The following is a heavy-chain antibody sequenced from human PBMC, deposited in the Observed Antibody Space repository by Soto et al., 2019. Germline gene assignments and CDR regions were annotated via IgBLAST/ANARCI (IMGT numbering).Heavy chain of an antibody. V-gene: IGHV3-23*01. Sequence: TWVRQAPGKGLEWVATVSSGGGATYYADSVKGRFTVSRANSKNTVSLHMDSLRADDTARYYCARDRLGFGDLDSWGPGTLLTVSS. CDR2: VSSGGGAT. CDR3: ARDRLGFGDLDS. J-gene: IGHJ4*02. D-gene: IGHD3-10*01.